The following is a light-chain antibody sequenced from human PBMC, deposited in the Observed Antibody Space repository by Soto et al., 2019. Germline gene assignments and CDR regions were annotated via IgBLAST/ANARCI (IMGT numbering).Light chain of an antibody. Sequence: QSALTQPASVSGSPGQSITISCTGTGSDVGGYNYVSWYQQHPGKAPKLMIYEVSNRPSGVSNRFSGSKSGNTASLTISGLQAEDEADYYCSSYTSSSTVFGTGTKLTVL. CDR2: EVS. V-gene: IGLV2-14*01. CDR3: SSYTSSSTV. CDR1: GSDVGGYNY. J-gene: IGLJ1*01.